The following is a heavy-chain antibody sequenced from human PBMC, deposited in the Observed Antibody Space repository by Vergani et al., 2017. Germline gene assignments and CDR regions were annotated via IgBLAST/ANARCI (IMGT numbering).Heavy chain of an antibody. J-gene: IGHJ4*02. V-gene: IGHV3-23*01. CDR3: GRGSDNYD. CDR2: IKNKGDST. CDR1: GFTFSSQA. Sequence: EVQLLQSEGAVVQPGGSLRLSCVASGFTFSSQAMSWVRQGHGQGLEWVSSIKNKGDSTHYANSVMGRFTISRDNSKNTLYLQMNSLRFEDTVVYYCGRGSDNYDWGKGTLVTVSS. D-gene: IGHD4/OR15-4a*01.